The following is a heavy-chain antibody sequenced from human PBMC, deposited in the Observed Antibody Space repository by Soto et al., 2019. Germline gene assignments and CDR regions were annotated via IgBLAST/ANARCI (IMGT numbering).Heavy chain of an antibody. Sequence: LTISCKGSGYSFTSYWIGWVRQMPGKGLEWMGIIYPGDSDTRYSPSFQGQVTISVDKSISTAYLQWSSLKASDTAMYYCARLILGATDAFDIWGQGAMVTVSS. J-gene: IGHJ3*02. CDR1: GYSFTSYW. V-gene: IGHV5-51*01. CDR2: IYPGDSDT. D-gene: IGHD1-26*01. CDR3: ARLILGATDAFDI.